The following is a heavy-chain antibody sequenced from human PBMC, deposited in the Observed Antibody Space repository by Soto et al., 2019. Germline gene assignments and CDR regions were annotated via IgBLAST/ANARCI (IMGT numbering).Heavy chain of an antibody. Sequence: SETLSLTCTVSDDSITSGAYYWGLIRQPPGKGLEWIGHIQYSGSTYYNPSLKSRLTISVDTSKNQFSLRLSSVTAADTAVYYCAREIMPLTNDWYFDLWGRGTLVTVSS. CDR1: DDSITSGAYY. V-gene: IGHV4-30-4*08. CDR3: AREIMPLTNDWYFDL. D-gene: IGHD2-8*01. CDR2: IQYSGST. J-gene: IGHJ2*01.